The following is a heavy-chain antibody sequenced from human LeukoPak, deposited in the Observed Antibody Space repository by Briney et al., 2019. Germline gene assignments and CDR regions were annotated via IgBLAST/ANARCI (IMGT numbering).Heavy chain of an antibody. Sequence: SETLSLTCTVSGGSISSYYWSWIRQPAGKGLEWIGRIYPSGNTDYNPSLKSRVTISVDTSKNQFSLRLSSVTAADTAIYYCARTTTSDAFDIWGQGTMVTVSS. CDR2: IYPSGNT. CDR1: GGSISSYY. J-gene: IGHJ3*02. D-gene: IGHD1-1*01. V-gene: IGHV4-4*07. CDR3: ARTTTSDAFDI.